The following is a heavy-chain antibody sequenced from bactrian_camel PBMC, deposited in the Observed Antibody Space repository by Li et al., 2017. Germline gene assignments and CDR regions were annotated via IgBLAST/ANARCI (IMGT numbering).Heavy chain of an antibody. V-gene: IGHV3S40*01. CDR1: GFTFSRSV. J-gene: IGHJ4*01. CDR2: INAGDST. CDR3: ASELGERYNF. Sequence: VQLVESGGGLVQPGGSLRLSCAASGFTFSRSVMSWVRQAPGKGLEWISFINAGDSTSYAESVKGRFTVSRDNAKNTLYLQLNSLKIGDTAMYYCASELGERYNFGGQGTQVTVS. D-gene: IGHD7*01.